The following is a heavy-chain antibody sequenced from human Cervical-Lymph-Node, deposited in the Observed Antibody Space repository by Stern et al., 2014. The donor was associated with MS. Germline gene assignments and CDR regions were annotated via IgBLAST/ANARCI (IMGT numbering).Heavy chain of an antibody. V-gene: IGHV3-11*01. CDR1: GFTFSGYY. CDR3: ARDSPSWGWCFDY. Sequence: VQLVESGGGLVKPGGSLRLSCAASGFTFSGYYMSWIRQAPGQGLEWVSYINSHGITICVADSVKGRFTISRDNAKNSLYLQMNSLRAEGAAVYYCARDSPSWGWCFDYWGQGTLVTVSS. D-gene: IGHD6-19*01. CDR2: INSHGITI. J-gene: IGHJ4*02.